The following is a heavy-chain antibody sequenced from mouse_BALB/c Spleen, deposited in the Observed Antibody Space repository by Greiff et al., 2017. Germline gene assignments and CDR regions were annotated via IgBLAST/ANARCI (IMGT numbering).Heavy chain of an antibody. D-gene: IGHD1-1*01. V-gene: IGHV5-12-1*01. J-gene: IGHJ4*01. CDR3: ARRRYYCGSSYAIAY. CDR2: ISSGGGST. CDR1: GFAFSSYD. Sequence: EVKLVESGGGLVKPGGSLKLSCAASGFAFSSYDMSWVRQTPEKRLEWVAYISSGGGSTYYPDTVKGRFTISRDNAKNTLYLQMSSLKSEDTAMYSCARRRYYCGSSYAIAYWGQGTSVTVSA.